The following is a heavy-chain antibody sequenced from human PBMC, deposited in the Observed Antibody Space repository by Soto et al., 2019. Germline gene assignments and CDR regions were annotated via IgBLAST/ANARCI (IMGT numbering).Heavy chain of an antibody. D-gene: IGHD3-3*01. Sequence: SSETLSVTCTVSGGSISSGDYYWSWIRQPPGKGLEWIGYIYYSGSTYYNPSLKSRVTISVDTSKNQFSLKLSSVTAADTAVYYCATPGGYDFWTGYYRYYYYGMDVWGQGTTVTVSS. J-gene: IGHJ6*02. CDR3: ATPGGYDFWTGYYRYYYYGMDV. CDR2: IYYSGST. CDR1: GGSISSGDYY. V-gene: IGHV4-30-4*01.